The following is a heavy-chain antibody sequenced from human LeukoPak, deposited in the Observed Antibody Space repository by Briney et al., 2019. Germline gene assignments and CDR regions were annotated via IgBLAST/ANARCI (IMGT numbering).Heavy chain of an antibody. CDR2: IYHSGST. CDR1: GYSISSGYY. V-gene: IGHV4-38-2*01. J-gene: IGHJ3*02. Sequence: SETLSLTCAVSGYSISSGYYWGWIRQPPGQGPEWVGSIYHSGSTTSNPSLKSRVTISEDTSKNQFTLKRSSVTAADTAVYYCARPKIAYSYVNAFDIWGQGTMVTVSS. D-gene: IGHD5-18*01. CDR3: ARPKIAYSYVNAFDI.